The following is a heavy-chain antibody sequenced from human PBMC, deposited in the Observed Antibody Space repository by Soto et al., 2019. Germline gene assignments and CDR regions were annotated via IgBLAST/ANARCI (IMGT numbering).Heavy chain of an antibody. Sequence: GGSLRLSCAASGFTFSSYSMNWVRQAPGKGLEWVSSISSSSSYIYYADSVKGRFTISRDNAKNSLYLQMNSLRAEDTAVYYCAGRRNAGYCTNGVCPFDYWGQGTLVTVSS. J-gene: IGHJ4*02. V-gene: IGHV3-21*01. D-gene: IGHD2-8*01. CDR3: AGRRNAGYCTNGVCPFDY. CDR1: GFTFSSYS. CDR2: ISSSSSYI.